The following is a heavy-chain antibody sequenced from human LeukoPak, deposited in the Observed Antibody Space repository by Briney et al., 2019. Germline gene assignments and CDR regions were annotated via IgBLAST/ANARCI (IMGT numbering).Heavy chain of an antibody. CDR3: AKEGVGTAAGTFYYYYYMDV. CDR1: GFIFSSHG. J-gene: IGHJ6*03. Sequence: PGGSLRLSCAASGFIFSSHGMNWVRQAPGKGLEWVSGISPSGDITYYADSVKGRFTISRDNSKNTVYLQMDSLRFEDAAVYYCAKEGVGTAAGTFYYYYYMDVWGKGTTVTVSS. D-gene: IGHD6-13*01. V-gene: IGHV3-23*01. CDR2: ISPSGDIT.